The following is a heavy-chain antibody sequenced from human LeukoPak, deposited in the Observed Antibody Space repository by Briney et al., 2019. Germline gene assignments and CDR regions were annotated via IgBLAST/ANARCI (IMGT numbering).Heavy chain of an antibody. CDR3: ARGSTSDWPLDH. CDR1: GYTFSAYT. V-gene: IGHV1-3*01. CDR2: IDSDNGDT. Sequence: ASVKVSCKASGYTFSAYTIHWVRQAPGQRSEWMGWIDSDNGDTRYSQTFQGRVTITRDTSANTVYMELSSLRSEDTALYYCARGSTSDWPLDHWGQETLVTISS. J-gene: IGHJ4*02. D-gene: IGHD6-19*01.